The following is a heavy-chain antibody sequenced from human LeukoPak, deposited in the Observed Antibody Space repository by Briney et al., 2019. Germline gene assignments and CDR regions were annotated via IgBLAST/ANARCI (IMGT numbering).Heavy chain of an antibody. V-gene: IGHV1-18*01. Sequence: ASVKVSCKASGYTFTSYGISWVRQAPGQGLEWMGWISAYNGNTNYAQKLQGRVTMTTDTSTSTAYMELRSLRSDDTAVYYCARDNDYDFWSGPSDYYMDVWGKGTTVTVSS. CDR3: ARDNDYDFWSGPSDYYMDV. CDR2: ISAYNGNT. D-gene: IGHD3-3*01. J-gene: IGHJ6*03. CDR1: GYTFTSYG.